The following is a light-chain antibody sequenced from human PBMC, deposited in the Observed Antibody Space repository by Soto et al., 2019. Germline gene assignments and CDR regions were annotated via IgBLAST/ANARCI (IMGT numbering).Light chain of an antibody. CDR2: DAC. Sequence: EVVLTQSPATLSLSPGERATLSCRASQSVSSYLSWYQQKPGQAPRLLIYDACNSATGIPARFSGSGAAEFFTTIISSLEHEDVAFYCRQQSSNSRSFGQGTRLEIK. CDR1: QSVSSY. J-gene: IGKJ5*01. CDR3: QQSSNSRS. V-gene: IGKV3-11*01.